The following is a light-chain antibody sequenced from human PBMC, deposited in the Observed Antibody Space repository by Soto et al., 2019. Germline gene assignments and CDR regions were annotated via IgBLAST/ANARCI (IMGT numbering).Light chain of an antibody. J-gene: IGKJ4*01. V-gene: IGKV3-15*01. CDR3: QQYSTWVT. CDR1: QSIGSN. CDR2: GAS. Sequence: ELVMTQSPATLCLSPGDTATLSCRASQSIGSNLAWYQQKPGQPPRPLIYGASTRASGVPARFSGRGSGTDFTLTITNLQSEDFAVYYCQQYSTWVTFGGGTQLEIE.